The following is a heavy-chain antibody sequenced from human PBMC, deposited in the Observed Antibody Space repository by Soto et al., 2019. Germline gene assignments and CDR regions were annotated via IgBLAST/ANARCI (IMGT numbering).Heavy chain of an antibody. CDR2: IKSKADGATT. CDR1: GITLSNAW. D-gene: IGHD5-18*01. V-gene: IGHV3-15*01. Sequence: EVQLVESGGGLVKPGGSLRLSCAASGITLSNAWMTWVRQAPGKGLEWVGRIKSKADGATTEYGSPVKDRFIISRDDSQNTLDLQMNSLKTEDTDVYYCCTPRPGTHGYGYWGQGTLVTVSS. J-gene: IGHJ4*02. CDR3: CTPRPGTHGYGY.